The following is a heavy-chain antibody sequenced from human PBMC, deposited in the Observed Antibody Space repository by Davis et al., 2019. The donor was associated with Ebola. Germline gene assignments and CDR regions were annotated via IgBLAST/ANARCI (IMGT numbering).Heavy chain of an antibody. Sequence: ASVKVSCKTSGYNFNNYAIAWVRQAPGQGLEWMGWISAHNGNTKYAQSFQGRLTMTTDISTRTAYMELRTLRSDDTALYYCARRIGNPVDAFNSWGQGTMVTVSA. V-gene: IGHV1-18*01. CDR1: GYNFNNYA. D-gene: IGHD2/OR15-2a*01. CDR3: ARRIGNPVDAFNS. J-gene: IGHJ3*02. CDR2: ISAHNGNT.